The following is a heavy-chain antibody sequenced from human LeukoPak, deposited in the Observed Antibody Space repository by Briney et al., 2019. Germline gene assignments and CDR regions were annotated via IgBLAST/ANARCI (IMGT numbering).Heavy chain of an antibody. Sequence: GGSLRPSCAASGFTFSNAWMDWVRQAPGKGLEWVGRIKSKTDGGTTDYAAPVKGRFTISRDDSKNTLYLQMNSLKTEDTAVYYCSTTYYYDSSEGYWGQGTLVTVSS. D-gene: IGHD3-22*01. CDR1: GFTFSNAW. CDR2: IKSKTDGGTT. CDR3: STTYYYDSSEGY. J-gene: IGHJ4*02. V-gene: IGHV3-15*07.